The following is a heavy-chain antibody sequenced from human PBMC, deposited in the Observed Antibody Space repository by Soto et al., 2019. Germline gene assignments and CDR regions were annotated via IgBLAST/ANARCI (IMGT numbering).Heavy chain of an antibody. Sequence: ASVKVSCKASGYTFTSYGITWVRQAPGQGLEWMGWIITYNGTTNYAQNLQGRVTMTTDTSINTAYMELRSLRSDDTPVYYCARTYGNRWYRHWGQGTLVTVSS. CDR1: GYTFTSYG. CDR3: ARTYGNRWYRH. CDR2: IITYNGTT. D-gene: IGHD1-26*01. V-gene: IGHV1-18*01. J-gene: IGHJ4*02.